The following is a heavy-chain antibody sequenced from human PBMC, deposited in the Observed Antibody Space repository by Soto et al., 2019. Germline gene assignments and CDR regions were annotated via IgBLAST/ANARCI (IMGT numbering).Heavy chain of an antibody. J-gene: IGHJ4*02. CDR1: GGSFSGYY. Sequence: SETLSLTCAVYGGSFSGYYWSWIRQPPGKGLEWIGEINHSGSTNYNPSLKSRVTISVDTSKNQFSLKLSSVTAADTAVYYCARNYGSGSYYKFDFWGRGTLVTVSS. CDR2: INHSGST. V-gene: IGHV4-34*01. D-gene: IGHD3-10*01. CDR3: ARNYGSGSYYKFDF.